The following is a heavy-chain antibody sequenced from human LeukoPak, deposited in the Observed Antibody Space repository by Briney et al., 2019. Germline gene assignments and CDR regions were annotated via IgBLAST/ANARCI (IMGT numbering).Heavy chain of an antibody. V-gene: IGHV4-59*11. J-gene: IGHJ5*02. CDR1: GGSISSHY. CDR2: IYYSGST. Sequence: PSETLSLTCTVSGGSISSHYWSWIRQPPGKGLEWIGYIYYSGSTNYNPSLKSRVTISVDTSKNHFSLKLRSVTAADTAVYYCARWVRAAGANWFDPWGQGTLVTVSS. D-gene: IGHD6-13*01. CDR3: ARWVRAAGANWFDP.